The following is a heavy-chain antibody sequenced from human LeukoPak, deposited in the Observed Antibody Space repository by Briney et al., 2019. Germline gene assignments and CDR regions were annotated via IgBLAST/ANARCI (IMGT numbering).Heavy chain of an antibody. Sequence: PSQSLSLTCTVSAGSISSSSYYWGWIRQPPGKGLEWIGTIYYSGSTNYNPSLKRRVTISVDTSKNQFALKLSSVTAADTAVYYCARGATRFDYWGRRTLVSVSS. D-gene: IGHD1-26*01. J-gene: IGHJ4*02. V-gene: IGHV4-39*06. CDR1: AGSISSSSYY. CDR3: ARGATRFDY. CDR2: IYYSGST.